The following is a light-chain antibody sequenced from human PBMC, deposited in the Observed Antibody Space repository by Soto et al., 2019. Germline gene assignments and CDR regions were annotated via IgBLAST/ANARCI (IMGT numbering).Light chain of an antibody. Sequence: EIVLTQSPGTLSLSPGERATLSCRASQSVSSSYLAWYQQKPGQAPRLLIYGASSRATGIPDRFSGSGSGTEFTLTISRLEPEDFAVFYCQQYAASPITFGQGTRLEIK. CDR2: GAS. CDR3: QQYAASPIT. J-gene: IGKJ5*01. CDR1: QSVSSSY. V-gene: IGKV3-20*01.